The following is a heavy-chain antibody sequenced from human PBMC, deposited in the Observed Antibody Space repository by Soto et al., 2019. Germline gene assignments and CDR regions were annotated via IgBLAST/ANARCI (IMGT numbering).Heavy chain of an antibody. CDR3: ARESNYRAYAFAY. CDR1: GDTFTTYA. J-gene: IGHJ4*02. Sequence: QVQLVQSGAEVKEPGASVKVSCKASGDTFTTYAMHWVRQAPGQRLEWMGWINTGNGNTKYSQKFQGRVTITRDTSASTAYMDLSSLTSEDTAVYYCARESNYRAYAFAYWGQGALVTVSS. CDR2: INTGNGNT. V-gene: IGHV1-3*04. D-gene: IGHD5-12*01.